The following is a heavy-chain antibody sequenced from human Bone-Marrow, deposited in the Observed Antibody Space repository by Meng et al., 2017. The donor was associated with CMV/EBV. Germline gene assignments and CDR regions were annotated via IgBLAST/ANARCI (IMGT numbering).Heavy chain of an antibody. V-gene: IGHV3-66*02. D-gene: IGHD2-2*01. Sequence: GGSLRLSCAASGFTVSSNYMSWVRQAPGKGLEWVSVIYSGGSTYYADSVKGRFTISRDNSRNMVYLQMNSLRPEDTAVYYCAKDVRHCRSTSCYPLFFFDSWGQGTLVTVSS. CDR3: AKDVRHCRSTSCYPLFFFDS. CDR1: GFTVSSNY. CDR2: IYSGGST. J-gene: IGHJ4*02.